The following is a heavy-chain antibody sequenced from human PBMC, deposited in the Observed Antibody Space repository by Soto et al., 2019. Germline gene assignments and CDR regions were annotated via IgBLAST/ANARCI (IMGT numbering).Heavy chain of an antibody. V-gene: IGHV3-23*01. D-gene: IGHD6-13*01. Sequence: GGSLRLSCAASGFTFSSYSMSWVRQAPGKGLEWVSAISGSGGSTYYADSVKGRFTISRDNSKNTLYLQMNSLRAEDTAVYYCAKVSGSSWFLDYWGQGTLVTVSS. CDR2: ISGSGGST. CDR3: AKVSGSSWFLDY. CDR1: GFTFSSYS. J-gene: IGHJ4*02.